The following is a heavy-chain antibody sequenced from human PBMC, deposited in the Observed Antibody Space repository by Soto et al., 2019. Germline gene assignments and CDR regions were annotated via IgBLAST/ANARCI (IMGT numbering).Heavy chain of an antibody. D-gene: IGHD4-17*01. V-gene: IGHV3-13*01. CDR3: ARGTTVTTEGWYFDL. CDR1: GFTFSSYD. Sequence: EVQLVESGGGLVQPGGSLRLSCAASGFTFSSYDMHWVRQATGKGLEWVSAIGTAGDTYYPGSVKGRFTISRENAKNPLYLQMNSLRAGDTAVYYCARGTTVTTEGWYFDLWCRVTLVTVSS. CDR2: IGTAGDT. J-gene: IGHJ2*01.